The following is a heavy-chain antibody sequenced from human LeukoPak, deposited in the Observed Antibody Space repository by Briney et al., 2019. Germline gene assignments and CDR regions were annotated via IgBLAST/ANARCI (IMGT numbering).Heavy chain of an antibody. J-gene: IGHJ4*02. Sequence: GGSLRLSCAASGFTFSGYYMSWIRQAPGKGLEWVSYISSLSTSIYYTDSVKGRFTISRDNAKNSLYLQMNNLRAEDTAAYYCGRDKEDWGQGTLVTVSS. CDR2: ISSLSTSI. V-gene: IGHV3-11*04. CDR3: GRDKED. CDR1: GFTFSGYY.